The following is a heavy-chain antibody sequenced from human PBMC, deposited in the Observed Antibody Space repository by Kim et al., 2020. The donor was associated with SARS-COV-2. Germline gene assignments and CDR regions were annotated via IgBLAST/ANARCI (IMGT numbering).Heavy chain of an antibody. V-gene: IGHV3-30*01. CDR3: ARDHYDSSGYLFYYGMDV. J-gene: IGHJ6*02. Sequence: GRFTISRDNSKNTLYLQMNSLRAEDTAVYYCARDHYDSSGYLFYYGMDVWGQGTTVTVSS. D-gene: IGHD3-22*01.